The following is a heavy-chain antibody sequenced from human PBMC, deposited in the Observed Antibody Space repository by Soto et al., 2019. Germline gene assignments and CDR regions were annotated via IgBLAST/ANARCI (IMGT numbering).Heavy chain of an antibody. J-gene: IGHJ4*02. CDR1: GFTFSSYG. CDR3: AIDSLIYSSGWSGFDY. CDR2: ISYDGGHK. Sequence: QVQLVESGGGVVQPGRSLRLSCAASGFTFSSYGMYWLRQAPGKGLEWVAFISYDGGHKYYADSVKGRFTISRDNSKNTLYLQMNSLRAEDTAVYYCAIDSLIYSSGWSGFDYWGQGTLVTVSS. V-gene: IGHV3-30*03. D-gene: IGHD6-19*01.